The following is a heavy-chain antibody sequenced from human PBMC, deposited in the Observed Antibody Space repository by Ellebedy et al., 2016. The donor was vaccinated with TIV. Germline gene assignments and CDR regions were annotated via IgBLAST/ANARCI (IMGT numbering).Heavy chain of an antibody. V-gene: IGHV4-39*01. CDR1: GASITNTDNY. CDR2: INYSGSP. CDR3: AAHYYYDSSGYYYVRAGWYFDL. D-gene: IGHD3-22*01. Sequence: MPSETLSLTCTVSGASITNTDNYWTWVRQSPGKGLEWIGSINYSGSPYYNPSLKSRVTISVDTSKNQFSLKLSSVTAADTAVYYCAAHYYYDSSGYYYVRAGWYFDLWGRGTLVTVSS. J-gene: IGHJ2*01.